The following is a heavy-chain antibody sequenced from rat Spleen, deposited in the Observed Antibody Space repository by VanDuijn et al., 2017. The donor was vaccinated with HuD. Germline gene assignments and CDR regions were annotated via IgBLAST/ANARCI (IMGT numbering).Heavy chain of an antibody. CDR2: ISSDGRRN. V-gene: IGHV5-29*01. D-gene: IGHD4-3*01. Sequence: EVQLVESDGGLVQPGRSLKLSCAASGFTFSDYYMAWVRQAPTKGLEWVATISSDGRRNYYRDSVKGRFTISRDNAKSSLYLQMDSLRSADTATYYCARSGSSTYFDYWGQGVMVTVSS. CDR1: GFTFSDYY. J-gene: IGHJ2*01. CDR3: ARSGSSTYFDY.